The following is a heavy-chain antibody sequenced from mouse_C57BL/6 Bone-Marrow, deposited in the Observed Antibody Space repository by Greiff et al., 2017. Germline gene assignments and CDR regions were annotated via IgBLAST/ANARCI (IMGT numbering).Heavy chain of an antibody. D-gene: IGHD4-1*01. V-gene: IGHV14-2*01. CDR2: IDPEDGET. J-gene: IGHJ1*03. CDR3: ARLTGNWYCDV. Sequence: VQLKQSGAELVKPGASVKLSCTASGFTFKDSYMHWVKQRPEQGLEWIGGIDPEDGETKYAPKFQGKATITADTSSNTAYLQLSSLTSEDTAVYYCARLTGNWYCDVWGTGTTVTVSS. CDR1: GFTFKDSY.